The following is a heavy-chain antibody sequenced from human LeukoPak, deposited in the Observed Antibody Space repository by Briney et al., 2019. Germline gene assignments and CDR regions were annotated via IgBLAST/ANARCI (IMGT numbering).Heavy chain of an antibody. Sequence: SVKVSCKASGGTFSSYAISWVRQAPGQGLEWMGRIIPIFGTANYAQKFQGRVTITTDESTSTAYMELSSLRSEDTAVYYCARQGDDYGDYGARPFYYYMDVWGKGTTVTVSS. CDR2: IIPIFGTA. J-gene: IGHJ6*03. D-gene: IGHD4-17*01. CDR3: ARQGDDYGDYGARPFYYYMDV. CDR1: GGTFSSYA. V-gene: IGHV1-69*05.